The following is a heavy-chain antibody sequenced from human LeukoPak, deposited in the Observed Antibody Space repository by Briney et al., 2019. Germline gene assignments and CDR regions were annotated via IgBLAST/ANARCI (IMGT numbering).Heavy chain of an antibody. Sequence: SETLSLTCAVSGGSISSSNWWSWVRQPPGKGLEWIGEIYHSRSTNYNPSLKSRVTISVDKSKNQFSLKLSSVTAADTAVYYCASGSSSWYNRFDYWGQGTLVTVSS. CDR3: ASGSSSWYNRFDY. CDR2: IYHSRST. J-gene: IGHJ4*02. V-gene: IGHV4-4*02. D-gene: IGHD6-13*01. CDR1: GGSISSSNW.